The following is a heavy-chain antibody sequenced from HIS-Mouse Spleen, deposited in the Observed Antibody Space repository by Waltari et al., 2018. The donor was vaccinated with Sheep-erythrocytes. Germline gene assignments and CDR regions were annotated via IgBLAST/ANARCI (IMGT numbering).Heavy chain of an antibody. J-gene: IGHJ4*02. Sequence: VSYISSSGSTIYYADSVKGRFTISRDNAKNSLYLQMNSLRAEDTAVYYCAREKTSSSSFDYWGQGTLVTVSS. CDR3: AREKTSSSSFDY. CDR2: ISSSGSTI. D-gene: IGHD6-6*01. V-gene: IGHV3-11*01.